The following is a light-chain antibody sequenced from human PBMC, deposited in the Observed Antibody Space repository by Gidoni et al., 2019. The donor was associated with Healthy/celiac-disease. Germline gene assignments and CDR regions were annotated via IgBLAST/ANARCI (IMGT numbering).Light chain of an antibody. CDR3: QQYGSSPLT. CDR2: GAS. V-gene: IGKV3-20*01. CDR1: QHVGSSY. Sequence: EIALTQYPGTLSLSPGKRATLSCRASQHVGSSYLAWYQQKPGQAPRLLIYGASSRATGIPDRFSGSGSGTDFTLTISRLEPEDFAVYYCQQYGSSPLTFGQGTRLEIK. J-gene: IGKJ5*01.